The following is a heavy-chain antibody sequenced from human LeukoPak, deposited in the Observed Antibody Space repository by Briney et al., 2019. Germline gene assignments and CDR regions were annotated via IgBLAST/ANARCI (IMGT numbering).Heavy chain of an antibody. D-gene: IGHD6-6*01. J-gene: IGHJ4*02. CDR1: GGSFSGYY. Sequence: SETLSLTCAVYGGSFSGYYWSWIRQPPGKGLEWIGEINHSGGTNYNPSLKSRVTISVDTSKNQFSLKLSSVTAADTAVYYCARHSQSSIAADYWGQGTLVTVSS. CDR2: INHSGGT. CDR3: ARHSQSSIAADY. V-gene: IGHV4-34*01.